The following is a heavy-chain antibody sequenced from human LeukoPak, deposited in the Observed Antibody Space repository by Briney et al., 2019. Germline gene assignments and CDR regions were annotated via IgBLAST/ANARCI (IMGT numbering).Heavy chain of an antibody. J-gene: IGHJ4*02. V-gene: IGHV3-53*01. CDR2: IYSGGST. CDR3: ARDLYDSTPY. D-gene: IGHD3-22*01. Sequence: GGSLRLSCAASGFTVSSNYMSWVRQAPGKGLEWVSVIYSGGSTYYADSVKGRFTISRDNSKNTLYLQMNSLRAEDAAVYYCARDLYDSTPYWGQGTLVTVSS. CDR1: GFTVSSNY.